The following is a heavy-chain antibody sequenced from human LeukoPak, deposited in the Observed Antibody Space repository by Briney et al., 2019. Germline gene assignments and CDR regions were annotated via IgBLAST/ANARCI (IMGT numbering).Heavy chain of an antibody. D-gene: IGHD2-15*01. V-gene: IGHV3-23*01. CDR1: GFTFNNYA. Sequence: GGSLRLSCAASGFTFNNYAMSWVRQAPGKGLEWVSAISGSGGATYYADSVKGRLTISRDNSKNTLFLQMNSLRVEVTAVSYCAKAPAAATTYYYGMDVWGQGTTVTVS. J-gene: IGHJ6*02. CDR2: ISGSGGAT. CDR3: AKAPAAATTYYYGMDV.